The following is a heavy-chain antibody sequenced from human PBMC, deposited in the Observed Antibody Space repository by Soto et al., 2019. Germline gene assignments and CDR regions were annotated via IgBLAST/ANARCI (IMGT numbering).Heavy chain of an antibody. V-gene: IGHV1-69*13. Sequence: SVEVSCKASEYTLTGYYMHWVRQAPGQGLEWMGGIIPIFGTANYAQKFQGRVTITADESTSTAYMELSSLRSEDTAVYYCARNMEETGSSYYYYGMDVWGQGTTVTVSS. CDR2: IIPIFGTA. CDR1: EYTLTGYY. CDR3: ARNMEETGSSYYYYGMDV. D-gene: IGHD3-10*01. J-gene: IGHJ6*02.